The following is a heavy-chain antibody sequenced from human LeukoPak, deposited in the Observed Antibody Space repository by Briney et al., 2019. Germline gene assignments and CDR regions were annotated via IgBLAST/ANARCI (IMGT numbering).Heavy chain of an antibody. Sequence: KPSETLSLTCTVPDDSISTYYWDWLRQPAGRGLEWIGRIYDSGSGSTNYNPSLKSRVTMSLDTSNNQVSLKLSSVTAADTAVYFCAREGIKYSSSWYVLYWGHGTLVTVSS. CDR2: IYDSGSGST. CDR3: AREGIKYSSSWYVLY. V-gene: IGHV4-4*07. J-gene: IGHJ4*01. CDR1: DDSISTYY. D-gene: IGHD6-19*01.